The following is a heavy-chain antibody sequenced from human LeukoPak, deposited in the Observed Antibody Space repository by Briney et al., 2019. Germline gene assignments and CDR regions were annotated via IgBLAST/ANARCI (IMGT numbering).Heavy chain of an antibody. J-gene: IGHJ4*02. CDR1: GYTFTGYY. V-gene: IGHV1-2*02. D-gene: IGHD3-16*01. Sequence: ASVKVSCKASGYTFTGYYMHWVRQAPGQGLEWMGWINPSSDGTNYAQKFQGRVTMTRDTSISTAHMELSRLRSDDTAVYYCARGWGFPDYFDYWGQGTLVIVSS. CDR3: ARGWGFPDYFDY. CDR2: INPSSDGT.